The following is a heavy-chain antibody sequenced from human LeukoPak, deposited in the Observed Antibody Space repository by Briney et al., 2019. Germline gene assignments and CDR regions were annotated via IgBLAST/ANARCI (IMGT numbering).Heavy chain of an antibody. V-gene: IGHV4-31*03. J-gene: IGHJ4*02. CDR3: AGSGVYDSSGYYLLFDY. Sequence: SETLSLTCTVSGGSISSGGYYWSWIRQHPGKGLEWIGYIYYSGSTYYSPSLKSRVTISVDTSKNQFSLKLSSVTAADTAVYYCAGSGVYDSSGYYLLFDYWGQGTLVTVSS. CDR2: IYYSGST. CDR1: GGSISSGGYY. D-gene: IGHD3-22*01.